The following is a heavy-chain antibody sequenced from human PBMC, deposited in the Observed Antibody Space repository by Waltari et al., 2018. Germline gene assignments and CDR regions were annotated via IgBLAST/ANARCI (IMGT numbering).Heavy chain of an antibody. D-gene: IGHD6-13*01. Sequence: QLQLQESGPGLVKPSETLSLTCTVSGGSISSSSYYWGWIRQPPGKGLEWIGSIYYSGSTYYNPSLKSRVTISVDTSKNQFSLKLSSVTAADTAVYYCARDPAAAGTLSYGGQGTLVTVSS. V-gene: IGHV4-39*07. CDR3: ARDPAAAGTLSY. CDR1: GGSISSSSYY. CDR2: IYYSGST. J-gene: IGHJ4*02.